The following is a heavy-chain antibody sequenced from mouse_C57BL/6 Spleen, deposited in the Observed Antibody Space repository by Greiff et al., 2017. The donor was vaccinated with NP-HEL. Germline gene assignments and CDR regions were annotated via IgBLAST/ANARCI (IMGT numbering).Heavy chain of an antibody. CDR1: GFTFTDYY. CDR3: ARYGGNHDY. J-gene: IGHJ2*01. D-gene: IGHD2-1*01. Sequence: EVKLMESGGGLVQPGGSLSLSCAASGFTFTDYYMSWVRQPPGKALEWLGFIRNKANGYTTEYSASVKGRFTISRDNSQSILYLQMNALRAEDSATYYCARYGGNHDYWGQGTTLTVSS. V-gene: IGHV7-3*01. CDR2: IRNKANGYTT.